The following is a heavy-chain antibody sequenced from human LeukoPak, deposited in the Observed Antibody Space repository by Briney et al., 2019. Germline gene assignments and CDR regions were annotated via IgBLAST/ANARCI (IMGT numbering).Heavy chain of an antibody. CDR1: GFTFTTYS. CDR3: VKGGPYSGAWYLFDY. Sequence: GGSLRLSCSASGFTFTTYSMYWVRQAPGKGLEYVSAVSSHGLSTCYADSVEGRFTISRDNSKNTLHLQMSSLRPDDTAVYYCVKGGPYSGAWYLFDYWGQGTLVTVSS. J-gene: IGHJ4*02. V-gene: IGHV3-64D*09. CDR2: VSSHGLST. D-gene: IGHD6-19*01.